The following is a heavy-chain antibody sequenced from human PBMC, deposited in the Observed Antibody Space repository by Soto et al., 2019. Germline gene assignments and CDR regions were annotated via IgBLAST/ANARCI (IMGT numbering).Heavy chain of an antibody. CDR2: ISGSGGST. J-gene: IGHJ6*02. Sequence: EVQLLESGGGLVQPGGSLRLSCAASGFTFSSYAMSWVRQAPGKGLEWVSAISGSGGSTYYADSVKGRFTISRDNSKNPLYLQMNSLRAEDTAVYYCATGRGVNFYYGMDVWVQGTTVTVSS. D-gene: IGHD3-10*01. CDR3: ATGRGVNFYYGMDV. CDR1: GFTFSSYA. V-gene: IGHV3-23*01.